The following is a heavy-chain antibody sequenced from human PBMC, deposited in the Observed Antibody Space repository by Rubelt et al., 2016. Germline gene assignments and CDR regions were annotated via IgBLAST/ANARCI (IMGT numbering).Heavy chain of an antibody. CDR1: GFTFSSYA. J-gene: IGHJ4*02. CDR2: ISGSGGST. Sequence: EVQLVESGGGLVQPGGSLRLSCAASGFTFSSYAMSWVRQAPGKGLEWVSAISGSGGSTYYADSVKGRFTISRGNSKNTLDLQMNSLRAEDTAVYYCAKDRPSSQLWLPFVDYWGQGTLVTVSS. CDR3: AKDRPSSQLWLPFVDY. V-gene: IGHV3-23*04. D-gene: IGHD5-18*01.